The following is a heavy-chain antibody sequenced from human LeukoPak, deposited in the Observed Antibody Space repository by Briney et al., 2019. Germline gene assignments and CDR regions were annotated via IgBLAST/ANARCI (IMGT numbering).Heavy chain of an antibody. Sequence: PGGSLRLSCVASGFTFSGYEMSWVRQAPGKGPEWISYIGSVSSPIYFADSVRGRFAISRDNAKNSLYLQIDSLRAEDTAIYYCARHYYGYYFDYWGQGTLVTVSS. J-gene: IGHJ4*02. CDR2: IGSVSSPI. V-gene: IGHV3-48*03. CDR1: GFTFSGYE. D-gene: IGHD1-26*01. CDR3: ARHYYGYYFDY.